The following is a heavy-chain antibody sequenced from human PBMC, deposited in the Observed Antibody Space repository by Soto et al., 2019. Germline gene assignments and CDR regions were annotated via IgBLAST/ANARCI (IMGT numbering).Heavy chain of an antibody. V-gene: IGHV3-30*18. J-gene: IGHJ6*02. Sequence: GGSLRLSCAASGFTFSSYGMHWVRQAPGKGLEWVAVISYDGSNKYYADSVKGRFTISRDNSKNTLYLQMNSLRAEDTAVYYCANSVIAVAGTGYYGMDVRAQGTTVTGSS. CDR1: GFTFSSYG. CDR2: ISYDGSNK. CDR3: ANSVIAVAGTGYYGMDV. D-gene: IGHD6-19*01.